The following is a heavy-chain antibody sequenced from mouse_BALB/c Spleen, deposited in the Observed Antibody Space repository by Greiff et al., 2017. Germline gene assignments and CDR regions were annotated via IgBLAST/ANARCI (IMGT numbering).Heavy chain of an antibody. Sequence: VQGVESGPGLVQPSQSLSITCTVSGFSLTSYGVHWVRQSPGKGLEWLGVIWSGGSTDYNAAFISRLSISKDNSKSQVFFKMNSLQANDTAIYYCARNNYGSSPYYAMDYWGQGTSVTVSS. CDR3: ARNNYGSSPYYAMDY. J-gene: IGHJ4*01. CDR1: GFSLTSYG. V-gene: IGHV2-2*02. CDR2: IWSGGST. D-gene: IGHD1-1*01.